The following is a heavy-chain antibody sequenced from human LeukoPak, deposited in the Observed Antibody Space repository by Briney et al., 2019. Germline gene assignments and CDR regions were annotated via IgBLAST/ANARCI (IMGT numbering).Heavy chain of an antibody. CDR2: ISDSGGRT. J-gene: IGHJ4*02. CDR1: GITLSNYG. CDR3: AKRGVVIRVIRVGFHKEAYYFYS. D-gene: IGHD3-22*01. Sequence: GGSLRLSCAVSGITLSNYGMSWVRQAPGKGLECVAGISDSGGRTNYADSVKGRPAISTDNPTNTLYKQMNSLRAEDTAVYFCAKRGVVIRVIRVGFHKEAYYFYSWGQGALVTVSS. V-gene: IGHV3-23*01.